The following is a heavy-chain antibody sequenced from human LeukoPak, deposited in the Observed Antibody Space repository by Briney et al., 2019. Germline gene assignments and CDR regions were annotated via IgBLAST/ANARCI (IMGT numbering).Heavy chain of an antibody. J-gene: IGHJ4*02. Sequence: GGSLRLSCAASEFTFSSYAMHWGRQAPGKGLEWVADISFDGNNEHYADSVKGRFIISRDNSKNTLYLQMNSLRAEDTAVYYCANIIRKYTSGYYYFDYWGQGTVDTVSS. CDR1: EFTFSSYA. V-gene: IGHV3-30-3*01. D-gene: IGHD6-25*01. CDR2: ISFDGNNE. CDR3: ANIIRKYTSGYYYFDY.